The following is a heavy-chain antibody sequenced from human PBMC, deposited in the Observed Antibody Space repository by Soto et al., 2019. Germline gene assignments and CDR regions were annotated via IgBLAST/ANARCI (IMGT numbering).Heavy chain of an antibody. V-gene: IGHV3-11*01. CDR3: ARDRESAMDV. J-gene: IGHJ6*02. CDR1: GFTFMDYY. D-gene: IGHD3-10*01. Sequence: PGGSLRLSCAASGFTFMDYYMSLIRQAPGKGLEWVSSISSSGSTIYYADSVKGRFTISRDNAKNSLYLQMNSLRAEHTAVYYCARDRESAMDVWRQATTVTVSS. CDR2: ISSSGSTI.